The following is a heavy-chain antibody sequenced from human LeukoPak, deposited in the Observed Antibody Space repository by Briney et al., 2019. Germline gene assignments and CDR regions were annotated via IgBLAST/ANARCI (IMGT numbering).Heavy chain of an antibody. Sequence: GGSLRLSCAASGFTFSSYWMHWVRQAPGKGLVWVSRINSDGSNTNYADSVKGRFTISRDNAKNTLYLQMNSLRAEDTAVYHCASLPRLGDYHYWGQVTLVTVSS. J-gene: IGHJ4*02. V-gene: IGHV3-74*01. CDR3: ASLPRLGDYHY. D-gene: IGHD4-17*01. CDR2: INSDGSNT. CDR1: GFTFSSYW.